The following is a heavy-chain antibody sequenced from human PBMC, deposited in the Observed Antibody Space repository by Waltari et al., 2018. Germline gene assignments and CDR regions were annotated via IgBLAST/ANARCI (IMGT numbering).Heavy chain of an antibody. CDR2: IKEDGKTT. V-gene: IGHV3-74*01. Sequence: EVQLVESGGGLVQPGGSLRLSCAASGFTFSKYWMHWVRQAPGKGLVWASRIKEDGKTTTYADSVKGRFTISRDNAKSQMYLQMKSLRPEDTAVYFCARDLAGMGDSWGQGTLVTVSS. D-gene: IGHD6-19*01. CDR1: GFTFSKYW. CDR3: ARDLAGMGDS. J-gene: IGHJ5*01.